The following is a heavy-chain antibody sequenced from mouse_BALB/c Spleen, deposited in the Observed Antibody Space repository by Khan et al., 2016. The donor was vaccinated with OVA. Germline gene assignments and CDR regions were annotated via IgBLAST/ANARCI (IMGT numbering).Heavy chain of an antibody. Sequence: QVQLQQSGAELARPGASVKLSCKASGYTFTDYYIHWVKQRTGQGLEWIGEIYPGSGDTYYNERFKGKATLTADKSYSTAYMQLSSLTSEASAVYFCARRYEFGYTCAYWGQGTLVTVSA. D-gene: IGHD1-2*01. V-gene: IGHV1-77*01. CDR3: ARRYEFGYTCAY. CDR1: GYTFTDYY. CDR2: IYPGSGDT. J-gene: IGHJ3*01.